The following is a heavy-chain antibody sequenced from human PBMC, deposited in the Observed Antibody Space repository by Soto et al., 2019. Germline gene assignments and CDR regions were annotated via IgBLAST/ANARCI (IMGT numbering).Heavy chain of an antibody. V-gene: IGHV3-73*01. J-gene: IGHJ4*02. CDR1: GFTFSGSA. CDR3: STGSSGYYSGY. Sequence: PGGSLRLSCAASGFTFSGSAMHWVRQASGKGLEWVGRIRSKANSYATAYAASVKGRFTISRDDSKNTAYLQMNSLKTEDTAVYYCSTGSSGYYSGYWGQGTLVTVSS. D-gene: IGHD3-22*01. CDR2: IRSKANSYAT.